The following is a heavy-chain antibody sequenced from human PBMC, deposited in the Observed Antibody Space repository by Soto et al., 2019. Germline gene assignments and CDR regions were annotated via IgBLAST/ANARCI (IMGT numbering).Heavy chain of an antibody. V-gene: IGHV4-34*01. CDR2: ISHSGRT. J-gene: IGHJ5*02. CDR3: ARTPLPGNYGDYFDP. CDR1: GGSFSTYY. Sequence: SETLSLTCAVYGGSFSTYYWSWIRQPPGKGLEWIGEISHSGRTNYSPSLKSRVTISVDTSKNQFSLNLTSVTAADTAVYYCARTPLPGNYGDYFDPWGQGPLVTVSS. D-gene: IGHD3-9*01.